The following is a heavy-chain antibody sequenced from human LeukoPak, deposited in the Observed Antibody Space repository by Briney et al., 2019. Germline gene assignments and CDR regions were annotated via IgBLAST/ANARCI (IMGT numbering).Heavy chain of an antibody. D-gene: IGHD1-26*01. V-gene: IGHV4-59*01. Sequence: SETLSLTCTVSGGSISSYYWSWIRQPPGKGLEWIGYIYYSGSTNYNPSLKSRVTISVDTSKNQFSLKLSSVTAADTAVYYCARDLGSYVFDYWGQGTLVTVSS. J-gene: IGHJ4*02. CDR3: ARDLGSYVFDY. CDR1: GGSISSYY. CDR2: IYYSGST.